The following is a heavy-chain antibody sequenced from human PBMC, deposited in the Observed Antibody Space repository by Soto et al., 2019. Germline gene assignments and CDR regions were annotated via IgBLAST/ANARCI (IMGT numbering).Heavy chain of an antibody. CDR1: GYTFTSYA. D-gene: IGHD3-10*01. CDR3: AKMLPRITMVRGALYGMDV. CDR2: INAGNGNT. J-gene: IGHJ6*02. V-gene: IGHV1-3*01. Sequence: GASVKVSCNASGYTFTSYAMHWVRQAPGQRLEWMGWINAGNGNTKYSQKFQGRVTITRDAPASTAYMVLSSLRYEDTAVYYCAKMLPRITMVRGALYGMDVWGQGTTVTVSS.